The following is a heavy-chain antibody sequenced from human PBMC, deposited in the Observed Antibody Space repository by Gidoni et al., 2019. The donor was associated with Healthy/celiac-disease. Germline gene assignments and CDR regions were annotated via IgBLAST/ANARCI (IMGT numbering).Heavy chain of an antibody. CDR1: GGSISSSSYY. Sequence: QLQLQESGPGLVTPSETLSLTCTVSGGSISSSSYYWGWIRQPPGKGLEWIGSIYYRGRPYYNPSLKRRVTISVDTSKNQFSLKLSSVTAADTAVYYCASLTIFGVVITDYWGQGTLVTVSS. D-gene: IGHD3-3*01. CDR3: ASLTIFGVVITDY. J-gene: IGHJ4*02. V-gene: IGHV4-39*01. CDR2: IYYRGRP.